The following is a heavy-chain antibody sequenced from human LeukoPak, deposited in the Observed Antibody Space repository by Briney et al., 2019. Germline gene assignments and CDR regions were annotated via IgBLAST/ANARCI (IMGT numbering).Heavy chain of an antibody. CDR3: ARASDYVWGSYRYRPYYYYMDV. V-gene: IGHV1-69*01. J-gene: IGHJ6*03. CDR1: GGTFSSYA. D-gene: IGHD3-16*02. Sequence: SVKVSCKASGGTFSSYAISWVRQVPGQGLEWMGGIIPIFGTANYAQKFRGRVTITADESTSTAYMELSSLRSEDTAVYYCARASDYVWGSYRYRPYYYYMDVWGKGTTVTVSS. CDR2: IIPIFGTA.